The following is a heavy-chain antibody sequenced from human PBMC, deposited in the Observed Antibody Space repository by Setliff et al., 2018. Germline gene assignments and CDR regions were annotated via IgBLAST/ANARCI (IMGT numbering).Heavy chain of an antibody. V-gene: IGHV1-69*05. CDR1: GYTFTTYA. Sequence: SVKVSCKTSGYTFTTYAINWVRQAPGQGLEWMGGTIPSFGSTNYAQKFQDRVTIITDESTSTAYMELSSLRTEDTAVYYCAREGVDTRSSTDYRYYMDVWGKGTTVTVS. J-gene: IGHJ6*03. CDR2: TIPSFGST. CDR3: AREGVDTRSSTDYRYYMDV. D-gene: IGHD5-18*01.